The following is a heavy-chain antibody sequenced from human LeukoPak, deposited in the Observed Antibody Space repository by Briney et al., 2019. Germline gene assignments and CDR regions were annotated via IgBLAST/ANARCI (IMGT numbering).Heavy chain of an antibody. CDR1: GGTFSSYA. J-gene: IGHJ6*03. D-gene: IGHD6-25*01. V-gene: IGHV1-69*13. CDR2: IIPIFGTA. Sequence: GASVKVSCKASGGTFSSYAISWVRQAPGQGLEWMGGIIPIFGTANYAQKFQGRVTITAGESTSTAYMELSSLRSEDTAVYYCARGQRSYYYYYMDVWGKGTTVTVSS. CDR3: ARGQRSYYYYYMDV.